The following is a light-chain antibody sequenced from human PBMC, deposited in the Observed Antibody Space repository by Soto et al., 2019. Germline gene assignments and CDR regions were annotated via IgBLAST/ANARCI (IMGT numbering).Light chain of an antibody. J-gene: IGLJ2*01. CDR3: CSYAGSRTFVV. CDR2: EGS. CDR1: SSDVGSYNL. Sequence: QSVLTQPASVSGSPGQSITISCTGTSSDVGSYNLVSWYQQHPGKAPKLMIYEGSKRPSGVSNRFSGSKSGNTGSLTISGLQAEDEVDYYCCSYAGSRTFVVFGGGKKVTVL. V-gene: IGLV2-23*03.